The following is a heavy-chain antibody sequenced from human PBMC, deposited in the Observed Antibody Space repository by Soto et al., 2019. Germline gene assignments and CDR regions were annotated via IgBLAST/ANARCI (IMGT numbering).Heavy chain of an antibody. V-gene: IGHV1-69*01. D-gene: IGHD6-6*01. J-gene: IGHJ4*02. CDR1: GGTFSSYA. CDR3: ARSSIGARRSVARYDPDFDY. Sequence: QVQLVQAGAEVKKPGSSVKVSCKASGGTFSSYAISWVRQAPGQGLEWMGGIIPIFGTANYAQKFQGRVTIHADECTRTAYMGLSSLSSEDTSVYYCARSSIGARRSVARYDPDFDYWGQGTLVTVSS. CDR2: IIPIFGTA.